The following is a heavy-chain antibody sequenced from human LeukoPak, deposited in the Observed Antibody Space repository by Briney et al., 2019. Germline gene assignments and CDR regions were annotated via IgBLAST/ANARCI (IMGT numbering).Heavy chain of an antibody. CDR1: GGSISSSSYY. V-gene: IGHV4-39*01. J-gene: IGHJ6*03. D-gene: IGHD1-26*01. Sequence: PSETLSLTCTVSGGSISSSSYYWGWIRQAPGKGLEWIGSIYHSGSTHYNPSLKSRVTISVDTSKNQCSLNLSSVTAADTAVYYCARVGVGGPYYYMDVWGKGTTVTVSS. CDR2: IYHSGST. CDR3: ARVGVGGPYYYMDV.